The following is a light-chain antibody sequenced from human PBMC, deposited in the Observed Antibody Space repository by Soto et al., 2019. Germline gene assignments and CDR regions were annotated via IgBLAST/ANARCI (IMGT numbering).Light chain of an antibody. J-gene: IGLJ2*01. Sequence: QSVLTQQPSASGTPGQRVTISCSGSSSNIGSNTVNWYQQLPGTAPKLLIYNNNQRPSGVPDRFSGSKSGTSASLAVSGLQSEDEADYYCASWDDSLNGLNIGGGTKLTVL. CDR2: NNN. V-gene: IGLV1-44*01. CDR3: ASWDDSLNGLN. CDR1: SSNIGSNT.